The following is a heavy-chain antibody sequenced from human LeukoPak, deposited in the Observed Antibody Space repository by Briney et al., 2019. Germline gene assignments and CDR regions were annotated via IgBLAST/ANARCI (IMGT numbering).Heavy chain of an antibody. V-gene: IGHV3-23*01. D-gene: IGHD4-23*01. CDR3: ANRPNSGGNSGSYFDY. CDR2: ISGGGGGT. J-gene: IGHJ4*02. Sequence: GGSLRLSCAASGFTFSSYAMSWVRQAPGKGLEWVSTISGGGGGTYYADSVKGRFTISRDNSKNTRYLQMNSLRAEDTAVYYCANRPNSGGNSGSYFDYWGQGTLVTVSS. CDR1: GFTFSSYA.